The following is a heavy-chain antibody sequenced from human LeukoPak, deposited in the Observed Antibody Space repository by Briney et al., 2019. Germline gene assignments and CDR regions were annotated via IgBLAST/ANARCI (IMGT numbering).Heavy chain of an antibody. CDR3: ARHVGDILTGYYLYYYYYYMDV. CDR2: IYTSGST. Sequence: SETLSLTCTVSGGSISGYYWSWIRQPAGKGLEWIGRIYTSGSTHYNPSLKSRVTISVDTSKNQFSLKLSSVTAADTAVYYCARHVGDILTGYYLYYYYYYMDVWGKGTTVTVSS. V-gene: IGHV4-4*07. D-gene: IGHD3-9*01. CDR1: GGSISGYY. J-gene: IGHJ6*03.